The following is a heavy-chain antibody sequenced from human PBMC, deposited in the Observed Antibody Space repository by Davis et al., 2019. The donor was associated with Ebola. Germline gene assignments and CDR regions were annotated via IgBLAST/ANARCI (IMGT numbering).Heavy chain of an antibody. Sequence: SETLSLTCAVYGGSFTDYFWSWIRQPPEKGLEWIGEISHHNGYTNYNPSLSSRFTISVDTSKNQFSLKLSSVTAADTAVYYCARLTVGATFDWFDPWGQGTLVTVSS. CDR2: ISHHNGYT. J-gene: IGHJ5*02. CDR1: GGSFTDYF. CDR3: ARLTVGATFDWFDP. D-gene: IGHD1-26*01. V-gene: IGHV4-34*01.